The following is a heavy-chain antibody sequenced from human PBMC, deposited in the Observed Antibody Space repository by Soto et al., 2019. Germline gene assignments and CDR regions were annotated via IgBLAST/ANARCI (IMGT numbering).Heavy chain of an antibody. D-gene: IGHD2-15*01. CDR1: GFTFSSYG. CDR2: ISYDGSNK. CDR3: AKDLLGYCSGGSCWYFDY. V-gene: IGHV3-30*18. Sequence: PGGSLRLSCAASGFTFSSYGMHWVRQAPGKGLEWVAVISYDGSNKYYADSVKGRFTISRDNSKNTLYLQMNSLRAEDTAVYYSAKDLLGYCSGGSCWYFDYWGQGTLVTVSS. J-gene: IGHJ4*02.